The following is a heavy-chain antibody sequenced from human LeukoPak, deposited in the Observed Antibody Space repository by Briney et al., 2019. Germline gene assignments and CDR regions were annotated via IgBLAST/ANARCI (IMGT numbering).Heavy chain of an antibody. Sequence: PGGSLRLSCAASGFTFSSYEMNWVRQAPGKGLEWVSYISSSGSTIYYADSVKGRFTISRDNAKNSLYLQMNSLRAEDTAVYYCARALRGGYDDGFDYWGQGTLVTVSS. CDR3: ARALRGGYDDGFDY. CDR1: GFTFSSYE. V-gene: IGHV3-48*03. CDR2: ISSSGSTI. D-gene: IGHD5-12*01. J-gene: IGHJ4*02.